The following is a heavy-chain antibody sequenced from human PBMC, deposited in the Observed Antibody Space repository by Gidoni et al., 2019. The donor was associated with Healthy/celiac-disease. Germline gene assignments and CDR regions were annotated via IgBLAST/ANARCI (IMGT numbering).Heavy chain of an antibody. CDR2: ISMSSSDT. D-gene: IGHD1-1*01. V-gene: IGHV3-11*06. J-gene: IGHJ4*02. CDR1: GFTFSDYC. CDR3: ARKKTGDFDY. Sequence: QVQLVESGGGLVKPGGSLRLSCAASGFTFSDYCMSWTRQAPGKGLEWVSYISMSSSDTNHADSVKGRFTISRDNAKNSLYLQMNSLRAEDTAVYYCARKKTGDFDYWGQGTLVTVSS.